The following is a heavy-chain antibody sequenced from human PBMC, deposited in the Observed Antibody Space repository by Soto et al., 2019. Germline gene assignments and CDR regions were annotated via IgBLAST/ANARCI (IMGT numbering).Heavy chain of an antibody. V-gene: IGHV3-53*04. CDR2: IFTGGST. Sequence: EVQLVESGGGLVQAGGSLRLSCAASGFTVSSNYMSWVRQAPGKGLEWVSVIFTGGSTYYADSVKGRFTISRHSSMNTVYLQMDSLRAEDTAVYYCARDRQSSGWLDAFDIWGQGTMVTVSS. D-gene: IGHD6-19*01. CDR3: ARDRQSSGWLDAFDI. CDR1: GFTVSSNY. J-gene: IGHJ3*02.